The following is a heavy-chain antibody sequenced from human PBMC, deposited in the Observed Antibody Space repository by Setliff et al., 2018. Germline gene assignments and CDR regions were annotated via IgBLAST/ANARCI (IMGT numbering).Heavy chain of an antibody. CDR1: GESFSNNY. CDR3: AREEIAGSSPLRYYLDY. Sequence: PSETLSLTCSVYGESFSNNYWSWIRQTPGKGLEWIGESNHGGSTSYHPSLKSRLTMSVDTSKNQFPLKVRSVTAADTAVYYCAREEIAGSSPLRYYLDYWGQGALVTVSS. D-gene: IGHD2-2*01. J-gene: IGHJ4*02. CDR2: SNHGGST. V-gene: IGHV4-34*01.